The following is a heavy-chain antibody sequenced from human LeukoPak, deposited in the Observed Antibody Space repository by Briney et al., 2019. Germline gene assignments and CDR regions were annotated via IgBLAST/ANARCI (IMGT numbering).Heavy chain of an antibody. CDR3: ARAAYRGGSSWYRNRDYYYGMDV. D-gene: IGHD6-13*01. Sequence: GGSLRLSCVASGFTFSSYSMTWVRQAPGKGLEWVSVISGSGGSTYYGDSVKGRFTISRDNSKNTLYLQMNSLRAEDTAVYYCARAAYRGGSSWYRNRDYYYGMDVWGQGTTVTVSS. CDR2: ISGSGGST. J-gene: IGHJ6*02. CDR1: GFTFSSYS. V-gene: IGHV3-23*01.